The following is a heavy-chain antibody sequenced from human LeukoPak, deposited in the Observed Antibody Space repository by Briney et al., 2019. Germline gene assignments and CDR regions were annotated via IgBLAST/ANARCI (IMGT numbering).Heavy chain of an antibody. J-gene: IGHJ5*02. CDR1: GGSIRTYY. CDR3: ARRFSATVTPAGFDP. CDR2: IYYSGST. D-gene: IGHD4-11*01. Sequence: PSETLSLTCTVSGGSIRTYYWSWIRQPPGKGLEWIGSIYYSGSTYYNPSLKSRVTISVDTSKNQFSLKLSSVTAADTAVYYCARRFSATVTPAGFDPWGQGTLVTVSS. V-gene: IGHV4-59*05.